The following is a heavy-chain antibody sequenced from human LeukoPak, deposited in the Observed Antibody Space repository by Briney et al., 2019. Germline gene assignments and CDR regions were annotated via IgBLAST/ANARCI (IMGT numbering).Heavy chain of an antibody. V-gene: IGHV4-4*07. CDR2: IYSSGSA. CDR3: ARNYYDSNGYYSSFDY. CDR1: GGSISSYY. Sequence: SETLSLTCTVSGGSISSYYWSWIRQPAGKGLEWIGRIYSSGSANYNPSLQSRVTMSVDTSKNQFSLKLSSVTAADTAVYYCARNYYDSNGYYSSFDYWGQGTLVTVSS. J-gene: IGHJ4*02. D-gene: IGHD3-22*01.